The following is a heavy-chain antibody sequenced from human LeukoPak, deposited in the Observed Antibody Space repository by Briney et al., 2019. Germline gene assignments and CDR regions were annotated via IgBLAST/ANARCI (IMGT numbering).Heavy chain of an antibody. CDR2: IGAYNGNT. J-gene: IGHJ6*03. CDR1: GYTFTSYG. V-gene: IGHV1-18*01. Sequence: ALGKVSCKASGYTFTSYGISWVRQGPGQGLEWMGWIGAYNGNTNNYKKLQGRVTMTTHTSTSTAYMARTSQRSDDRGVYYCAREYGSGSYNYYYYYMDVWAKGTTVPVS. CDR3: AREYGSGSYNYYYYYMDV. D-gene: IGHD3-10*01.